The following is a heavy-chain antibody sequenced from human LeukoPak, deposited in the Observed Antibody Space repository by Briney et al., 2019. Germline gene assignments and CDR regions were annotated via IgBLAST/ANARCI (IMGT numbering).Heavy chain of an antibody. V-gene: IGHV1-46*01. D-gene: IGHD1-26*01. CDR1: GYTFTSYY. CDR2: INPSGGST. CDR3: ARESPLGGELLSYYYYMDV. J-gene: IGHJ6*03. Sequence: ASVKVSCKASGYTFTSYYMHWVRQAPGQGLEWMGIINPSGGSTSYAQKFQGRVTMTRDMSTSTVYMELSSLRSEDTAVYYCARESPLGGELLSYYYYMDVWGKGTTVTVSS.